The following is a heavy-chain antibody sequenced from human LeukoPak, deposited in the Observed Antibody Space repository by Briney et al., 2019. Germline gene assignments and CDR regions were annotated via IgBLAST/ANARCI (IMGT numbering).Heavy chain of an antibody. CDR1: GGSISSSSYY. CDR2: IYYSGST. Sequence: LETLSLTCTVSGGSISSSSYYWGWIRQPPGKGLEWIGSIYYSGSTYYNPSLKSRVTISVDTSKNQFSLKLSSVTAADTAVYYCARYSYDFWSGYHDYWGQGTLVTVSS. V-gene: IGHV4-39*01. J-gene: IGHJ4*02. D-gene: IGHD3-3*01. CDR3: ARYSYDFWSGYHDY.